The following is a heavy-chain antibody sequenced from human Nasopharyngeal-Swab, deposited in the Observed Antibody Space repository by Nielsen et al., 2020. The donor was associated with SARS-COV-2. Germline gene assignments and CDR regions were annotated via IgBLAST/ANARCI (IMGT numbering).Heavy chain of an antibody. CDR3: ARVLYNYYYYYYMDV. CDR2: IYHSGST. J-gene: IGHJ6*03. V-gene: IGHV4-38-2*02. CDR1: GYSISSGYY. D-gene: IGHD2-8*01. Sequence: SETLSLTCTVSGYSISSGYYWGWTRQPPGKGLEWIGSIYHSGSTYYNPSLKSRVTISADTSKNQFSLKLSSVTAADTAVYYCARVLYNYYYYYYMDVWGKGTTVTVSS.